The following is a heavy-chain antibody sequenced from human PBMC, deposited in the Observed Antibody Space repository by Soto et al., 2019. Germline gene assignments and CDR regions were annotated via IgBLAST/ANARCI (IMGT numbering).Heavy chain of an antibody. V-gene: IGHV1-69*06. CDR2: IVPMFGTS. J-gene: IGHJ4*02. CDR3: NRGSEYDFWSGYL. D-gene: IGHD3-3*01. CDR1: GGTSTRYA. Sequence: QERLVQSGAEVRKPGSSVKVSCKVTGGTSTRYAINWVRHAPGQGLEWMGGIVPMFGTSKYAQKFQGRVTITPDTSTNIAYMELRSLRSEDTAVYYCNRGSEYDFWSGYLWGQGTLVSVSS.